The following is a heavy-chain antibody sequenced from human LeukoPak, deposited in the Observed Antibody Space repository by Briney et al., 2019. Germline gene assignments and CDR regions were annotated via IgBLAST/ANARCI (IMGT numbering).Heavy chain of an antibody. V-gene: IGHV3-30-3*01. CDR2: ISYDGSNK. CDR1: GFTFNSYA. CDR3: AREAPGTYWGGMRYFDY. J-gene: IGHJ4*02. Sequence: GGSLRLSCAASGFTFNSYAIHWVRQAPGKGLEWVAVISYDGSNKYYADSVKGRFIISRDNAKNSLYLQMNSLRAEDTAVYYCAREAPGTYWGGMRYFDYWGQGTLVTVSS. D-gene: IGHD1-14*01.